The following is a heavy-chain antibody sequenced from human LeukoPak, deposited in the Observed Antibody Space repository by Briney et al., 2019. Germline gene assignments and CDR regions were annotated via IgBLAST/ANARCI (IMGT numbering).Heavy chain of an antibody. CDR1: GYTFTSYA. J-gene: IGHJ4*02. Sequence: ASVKVSCKASGYTFTSYAIHWVRQAPGQRLEWMGWINAGNGNTKYSQKFQARVTITRDTSASTAYMELSSLRSEDTAVYYCARGSYRYTIDYWGQGTLVTVSS. D-gene: IGHD3-16*02. CDR3: ARGSYRYTIDY. CDR2: INAGNGNT. V-gene: IGHV1-3*01.